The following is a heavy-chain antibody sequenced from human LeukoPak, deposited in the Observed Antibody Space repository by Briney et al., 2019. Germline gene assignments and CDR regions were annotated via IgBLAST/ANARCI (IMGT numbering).Heavy chain of an antibody. CDR2: INAGNGNT. D-gene: IGHD3-10*01. V-gene: IGHV1-3*01. CDR3: AVYGSGSYPPYFDY. CDR1: GYTFTSYA. J-gene: IGHJ4*02. Sequence: ASVKVSCKASGYTFTSYAMHWVRQAPGQRLEWMGWINAGNGNTKYSQKFQGRVTITRDTSASTAYMELSSLRSEDTAVYYCAVYGSGSYPPYFDYWGQGTLVTVSS.